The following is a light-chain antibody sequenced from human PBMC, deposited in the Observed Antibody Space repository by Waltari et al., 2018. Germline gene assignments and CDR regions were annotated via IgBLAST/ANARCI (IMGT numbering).Light chain of an antibody. Sequence: QLAVTHSPSASASLGASVKLTCTLSSENSAYAIAWHQHQPEKGPRFLLKIAGGGGHTKGDGIPDRFSGFSSGAERYLTISSLQYEDEAAYYCQTWDPDTVVFGGGTKLTV. CDR3: QTWDPDTVV. CDR2: IAGGGGH. V-gene: IGLV4-69*01. CDR1: SENSAYA. J-gene: IGLJ2*01.